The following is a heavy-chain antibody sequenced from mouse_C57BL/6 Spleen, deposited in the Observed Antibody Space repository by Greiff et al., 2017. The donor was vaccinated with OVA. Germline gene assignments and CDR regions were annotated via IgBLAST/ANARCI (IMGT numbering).Heavy chain of an antibody. Sequence: QVHVKQPGAELVMPGASVKLSCKASGYTFTSYWMHWVKQRPGQGLEWIGEIDPSDSYINYNQKFKGKSTLTVDKSSSTAYMQLSSLTSEDSAVYYCARVKIDYDGRRYYAMDYWGQGTSVTVSS. CDR3: ARVKIDYDGRRYYAMDY. V-gene: IGHV1-69*01. CDR2: IDPSDSYI. D-gene: IGHD2-4*01. J-gene: IGHJ4*01. CDR1: GYTFTSYW.